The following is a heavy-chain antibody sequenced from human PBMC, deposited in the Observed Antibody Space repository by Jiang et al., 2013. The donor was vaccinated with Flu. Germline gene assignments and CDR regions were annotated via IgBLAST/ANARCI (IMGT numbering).Heavy chain of an antibody. CDR1: GGTFSSYA. Sequence: SGGTFSSYAISWVRQAPGQGLEWMGGIIPIFGTANYAQKFQGRVTITADESTSTAYMELSSLRSEDTAVYYCARAQMAYTIFGVGNVWGQGTTVTVSS. J-gene: IGHJ6*02. CDR3: ARAQMAYTIFGVGNV. CDR2: IIPIFGTA. V-gene: IGHV1-69*01. D-gene: IGHD3-3*01.